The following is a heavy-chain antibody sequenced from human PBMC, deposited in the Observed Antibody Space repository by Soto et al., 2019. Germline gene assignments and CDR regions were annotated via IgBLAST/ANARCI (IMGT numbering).Heavy chain of an antibody. CDR2: MNQGGSEI. V-gene: IGHV3-7*01. CDR3: ARDRGYSTFDI. CDR1: GFSFSSYW. D-gene: IGHD2-2*01. J-gene: IGHJ3*02. Sequence: PGGSLRLSCAASGFSFSSYWMSWVRQAPGKGLEWVANMNQGGSEINYVDSVRGRFTISRDNAKNLLYLQMNSLRVEDTAVYHCARDRGYSTFDIWGQGTMVTVSS.